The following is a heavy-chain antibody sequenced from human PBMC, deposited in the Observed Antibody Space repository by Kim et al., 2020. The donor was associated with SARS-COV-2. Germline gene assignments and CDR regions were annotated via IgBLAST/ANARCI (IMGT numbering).Heavy chain of an antibody. CDR3: ARVDVEGLVDY. D-gene: IGHD2-2*03. V-gene: IGHV1-46*01. Sequence: TSYAQKFQGRVTMTRDTSTSTVYMELSSLRSEDTAVYYCARVDVEGLVDYWGQGTLVTVSS. CDR2: T. J-gene: IGHJ4*02.